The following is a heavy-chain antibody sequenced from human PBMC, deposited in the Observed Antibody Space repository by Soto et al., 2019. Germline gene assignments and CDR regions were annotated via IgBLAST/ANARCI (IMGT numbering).Heavy chain of an antibody. CDR1: GFTFSSYG. CDR2: IWYDGSNK. D-gene: IGHD2-2*01. V-gene: IGHV3-33*01. CDR3: ARVAPSNYGMDV. J-gene: IGHJ6*02. Sequence: QMQLVESGGGVVQPGRSLRLSCGVSGFTFSSYGMQWVRQAPGKGLEWVAVIWYDGSNKYYADSVQGRFTISRDNSKNTLYLQMNSLRAEDTAVYYCARVAPSNYGMDVWGQGTTVTVSS.